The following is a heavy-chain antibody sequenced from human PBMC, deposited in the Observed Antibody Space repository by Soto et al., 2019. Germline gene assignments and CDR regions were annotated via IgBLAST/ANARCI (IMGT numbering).Heavy chain of an antibody. V-gene: IGHV3-13*01. CDR2: IATTGDT. CDR1: GFTFSSYD. Sequence: EVQLVESGGDLVQPGGSLRLSCAASGFTFSSYDFHWVRQATGKGLEWVSGIATTGDTYYAGSVKGRFIMSRENAKNSLYLQMNRLRAGDTAVYYCTRGADGFDYWGQGTLVTVSS. CDR3: TRGADGFDY. D-gene: IGHD3-16*01. J-gene: IGHJ4*02.